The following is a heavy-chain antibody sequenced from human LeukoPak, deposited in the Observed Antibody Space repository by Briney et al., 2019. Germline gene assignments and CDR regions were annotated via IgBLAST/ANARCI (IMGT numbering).Heavy chain of an antibody. D-gene: IGHD5-18*01. J-gene: IGHJ5*02. Sequence: SETLSLTCTASGGSISSSSYYWGWIRQPPGKGLEWIGSIYYSGSTYYNPSLKSRVTISVDTSKNQFSLKLSSVTAADTAVYYCARRPAVPAMVTSWGQGTLVTVSS. CDR3: ARRPAVPAMVTS. CDR1: GGSISSSSYY. V-gene: IGHV4-39*01. CDR2: IYYSGST.